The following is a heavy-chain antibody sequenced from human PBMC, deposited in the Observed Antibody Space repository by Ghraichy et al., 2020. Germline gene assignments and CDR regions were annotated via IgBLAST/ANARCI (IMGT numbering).Heavy chain of an antibody. CDR2: ISGSGGST. CDR1: GFTFSSYA. Sequence: GGSLRLSCAASGFTFSSYAMSWVRQAPGKGLEWVSAISGSGGSTYYADSVKGRFTISRDNSKNTLYLQMNSLRAEDTAVYYCAKDHREVMDTVTTGLWWGQGTLVTVSS. V-gene: IGHV3-23*01. CDR3: AKDHREVMDTVTTGLW. J-gene: IGHJ4*02. D-gene: IGHD4-17*01.